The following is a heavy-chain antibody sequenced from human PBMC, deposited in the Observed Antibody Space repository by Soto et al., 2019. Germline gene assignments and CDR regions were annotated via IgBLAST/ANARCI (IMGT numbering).Heavy chain of an antibody. Sequence: GGSLRLSCAASGFTFSSYAMSWVRQAPGKGLEWVSAISGSGGSTYYADSVKGRFTISRDNSKNTLYLQMNSLRAEDTAVYYCAKNPREGSGYYLAHFQYWGPGTLLKVSS. CDR3: AKNPREGSGYYLAHFQY. D-gene: IGHD3-22*01. J-gene: IGHJ4*02. CDR1: GFTFSSYA. V-gene: IGHV3-23*01. CDR2: ISGSGGST.